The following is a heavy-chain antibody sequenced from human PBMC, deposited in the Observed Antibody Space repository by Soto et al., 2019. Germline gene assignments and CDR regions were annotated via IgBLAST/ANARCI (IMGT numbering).Heavy chain of an antibody. J-gene: IGHJ4*02. CDR2: ISSSGSII. Sequence: AGSLRLSCAASGFSSSSYSFNWVRQAPGEGLEWVSYISSSGSIIYYADSVKGRFTVSIDNAKKALSLQMDSLRAEDTAVYYCARDMPDRNYSGNFESWGQGTLVTVSS. CDR1: GFSSSSYS. D-gene: IGHD4-4*01. CDR3: ARDMPDRNYSGNFES. V-gene: IGHV3-48*01.